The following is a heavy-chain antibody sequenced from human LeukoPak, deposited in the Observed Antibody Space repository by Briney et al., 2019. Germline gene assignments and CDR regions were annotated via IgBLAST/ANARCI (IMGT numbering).Heavy chain of an antibody. CDR3: ARGIRSIVGFDY. D-gene: IGHD3-22*01. CDR1: GYTFTSYA. CDR2: TNAGNGNT. Sequence: PSASVKVSCKASGYTFTSYAMYWVRQAPGQRLEWMGWTNAGNGNTKYSQKFQGRVTITRDTSASTAYMELSSLRSEDTAVYYCARGIRSIVGFDYWGQGTLVTVSS. V-gene: IGHV1-3*01. J-gene: IGHJ4*02.